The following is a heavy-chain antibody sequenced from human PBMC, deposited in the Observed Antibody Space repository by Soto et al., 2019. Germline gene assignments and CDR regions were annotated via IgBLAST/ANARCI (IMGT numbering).Heavy chain of an antibody. CDR3: AKGRGELLPPYYFDY. CDR1: GFTFDDYA. CDR2: ISWNSDNI. V-gene: IGHV3-9*01. D-gene: IGHD1-26*01. Sequence: EVQLVESGGGLVQPGGSLKLSCAASGFTFDDYAMHWVRQAPGKGLEWVSGISWNSDNIGYTDSVKGRFTISRDNAKNSLYLQMNSLRAEDTALYYCAKGRGELLPPYYFDYWGQGTLVTVSS. J-gene: IGHJ4*02.